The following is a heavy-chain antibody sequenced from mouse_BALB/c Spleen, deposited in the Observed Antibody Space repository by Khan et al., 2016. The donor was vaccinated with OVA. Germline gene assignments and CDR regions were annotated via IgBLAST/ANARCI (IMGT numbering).Heavy chain of an antibody. CDR3: ARLEDI. Sequence: VELVESGPGLVAPSQSLSITCTVTGYSLTSYCVYWVRQPPGKGLEWRGVIWAGGSTNYNTAFMSRLSISKDNSKSQVFLKMNSLKTDDTAMYYEARLEDIWGQGTTLTVSS. CDR1: GYSLTSYC. CDR2: IWAGGST. D-gene: IGHD1-3*01. V-gene: IGHV2-9*02. J-gene: IGHJ2*01.